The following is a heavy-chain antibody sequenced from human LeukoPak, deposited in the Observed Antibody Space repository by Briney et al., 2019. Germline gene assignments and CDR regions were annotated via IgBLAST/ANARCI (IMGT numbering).Heavy chain of an antibody. D-gene: IGHD3-3*01. V-gene: IGHV4-34*01. Sequence: SDTLSLTYAVYGGSFSGYYWSWIRQPPGKGLEWLGEINHSGSTNYNPSLKSRLTISVDTSKNQFSMKLSSVTAADTVVYYCARGLGITIFGVVILTGFDYWGQGTLVTVSS. CDR2: INHSGST. J-gene: IGHJ4*02. CDR1: GGSFSGYY. CDR3: ARGLGITIFGVVILTGFDY.